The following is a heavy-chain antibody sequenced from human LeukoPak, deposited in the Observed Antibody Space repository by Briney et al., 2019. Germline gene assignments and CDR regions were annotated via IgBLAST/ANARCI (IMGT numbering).Heavy chain of an antibody. V-gene: IGHV4-59*12. CDR2: IYYSGST. CDR3: ARDSAVAGHFDY. J-gene: IGHJ4*02. CDR1: GGSISSYY. Sequence: PSETLSLTCTVSGGSISSYYWSWIRQPPGKGLEWIGYIYYSGSTNYNPSLKSRVTISVDTSKNQFSLKLSSVTAADTAMYYCARDSAVAGHFDYWGQGTLVTVSS. D-gene: IGHD6-19*01.